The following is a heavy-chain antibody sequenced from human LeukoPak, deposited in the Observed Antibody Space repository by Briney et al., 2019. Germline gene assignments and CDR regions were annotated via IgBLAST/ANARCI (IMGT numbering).Heavy chain of an antibody. CDR2: INPNSGGT. V-gene: IGHV1-2*02. J-gene: IGHJ5*02. Sequence: ASVKVSCKASGYTFTGHYMHWVRQAPGQGLEWMGWINPNSGGTNYAQKFQGRVTMTRDTSISTAYMELSRLRSDDTAVYYCARGGYPPSNTVVVVAATGWAPFDPWGQGTLVTVSS. D-gene: IGHD2-15*01. CDR1: GYTFTGHY. CDR3: ARGGYPPSNTVVVVAATGWAPFDP.